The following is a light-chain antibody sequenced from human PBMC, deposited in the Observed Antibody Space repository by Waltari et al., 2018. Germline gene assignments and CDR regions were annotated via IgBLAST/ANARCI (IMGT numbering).Light chain of an antibody. CDR2: DVN. J-gene: IGLJ2*01. CDR3: SSQSTNNGVI. CDR1: SSDVGGDDP. Sequence: QSALPQPASVSGSPGQSITISCTGSSSDVGGDDPVPWYEDHPGQAPKVIIYDVNKRPSGVSDRFSGSKSGNTASLTISGLQAEDEATFYCSSQSTNNGVIFGGGTKVTVL. V-gene: IGLV2-14*03.